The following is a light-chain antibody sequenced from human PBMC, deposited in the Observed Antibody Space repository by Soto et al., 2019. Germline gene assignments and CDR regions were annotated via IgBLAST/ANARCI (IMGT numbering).Light chain of an antibody. CDR3: QQYNEWPLA. CDR1: QSVGSN. V-gene: IGKV3-15*01. J-gene: IGKJ4*01. CDR2: GAS. Sequence: EIVMTQSPATLSVSPGERATLSCRASQSVGSNLAWYQQKPGQAPRLLIYGASTRATDIPARFSGSGSGTEFALTINSLQSEDFAVYYCQQYNEWPLAFGGGTKVDIK.